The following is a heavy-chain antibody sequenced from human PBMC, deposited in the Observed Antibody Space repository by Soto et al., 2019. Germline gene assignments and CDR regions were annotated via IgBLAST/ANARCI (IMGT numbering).Heavy chain of an antibody. J-gene: IGHJ6*02. CDR2: ISAYNGKT. Sequence: QVQLVQSGGEVKKPGASVKLSCTASGYTFTSYGISWVRQAPGQGLEWMGWISAYNGKTNYAQNVQGRVTMTTDTSMRANYMDLRSLTSDDTAVYYCARGADVNYFDVIDLFGQGTTVTVSS. CDR3: ARGADVNYFDVIDL. CDR1: GYTFTSYG. V-gene: IGHV1-18*01.